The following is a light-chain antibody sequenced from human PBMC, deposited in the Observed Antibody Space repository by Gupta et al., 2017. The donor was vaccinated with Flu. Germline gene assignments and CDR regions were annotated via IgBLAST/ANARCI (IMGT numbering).Light chain of an antibody. CDR3: QQRSNWPPH. Sequence: EIVLTQSPATLSLSPGERATLSCRASQSVSSYLAWYQQKPGQAPRLLIYDASNRATGIPARFSGSGSGTDFTLTISSLEPEDFAVYYCQQRSNWPPHFGPGTKVEIK. CDR1: QSVSSY. CDR2: DAS. V-gene: IGKV3-11*01. J-gene: IGKJ3*01.